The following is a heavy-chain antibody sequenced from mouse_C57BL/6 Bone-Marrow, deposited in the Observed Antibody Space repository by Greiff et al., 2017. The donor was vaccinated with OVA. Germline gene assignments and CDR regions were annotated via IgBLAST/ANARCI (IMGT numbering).Heavy chain of an antibody. V-gene: IGHV5-2*01. D-gene: IGHD3-3*01. CDR2: INSDGGIT. Sequence: EVQRVEPGGGLVQPGESLKLSCESNEYEFPSYDMPWVRQTPEKRLELVAAINSDGGITYYPDTMERRFIITRDNTKKTLYLQMSSLRSEDTALYYCARPEGRFDYWGQGTLVTVSA. CDR3: ARPEGRFDY. CDR1: EYEFPSYD. J-gene: IGHJ3*01.